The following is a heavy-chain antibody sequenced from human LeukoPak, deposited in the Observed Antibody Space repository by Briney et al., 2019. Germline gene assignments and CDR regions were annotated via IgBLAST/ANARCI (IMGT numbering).Heavy chain of an antibody. CDR2: ISRSSGSI. CDR1: GFTFSFHD. V-gene: IGHV3-21*01. J-gene: IGHJ4*02. Sequence: GGSLRLSCAASGFTFSFHDMHWVRQAPGKGLEWVSYISRSSGSIFYSGSVTGRFTISRDNPKNSLYLQMNSLRAEDTAVYYCVRDGSGPDYWGQGTLVTVSS. D-gene: IGHD3-10*01. CDR3: VRDGSGPDY.